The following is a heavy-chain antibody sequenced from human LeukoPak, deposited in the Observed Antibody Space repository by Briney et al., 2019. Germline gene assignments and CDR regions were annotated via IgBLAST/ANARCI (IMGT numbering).Heavy chain of an antibody. V-gene: IGHV3-15*01. CDR3: AKDGWALWEYYYDSSGNYYYGMDV. D-gene: IGHD3-22*01. J-gene: IGHJ6*02. CDR2: IKSKTDGGTT. CDR1: GFTFSNAW. Sequence: TGGSLRLSCAASGFTFSNAWMSWVRQAPGKGLEWVGRIKSKTDGGTTDYAAPVKGRFTISRDDSKNALYLQMNSLRAEDTAVYYCAKDGWALWEYYYDSSGNYYYGMDVWGQGTTVTVSS.